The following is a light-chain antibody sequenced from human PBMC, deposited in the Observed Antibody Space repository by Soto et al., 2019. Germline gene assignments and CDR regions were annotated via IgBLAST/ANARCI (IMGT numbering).Light chain of an antibody. CDR2: AAS. CDR1: QGISTY. J-gene: IGKJ4*01. Sequence: IQMTQSPSSLSASVGDRVTIACRASQGISTYLAWYRQKPVKVPKLLIYAASTLHSGVPSRFSGSGSGTDFTLTISSLQPEDVATYYCQKYNSVPLTFGGGTKVDIK. V-gene: IGKV1-27*01. CDR3: QKYNSVPLT.